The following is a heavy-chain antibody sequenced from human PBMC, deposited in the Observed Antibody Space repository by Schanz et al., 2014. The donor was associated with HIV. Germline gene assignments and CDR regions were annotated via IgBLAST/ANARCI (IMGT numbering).Heavy chain of an antibody. V-gene: IGHV3-30*04. CDR3: ARGGIWEWDQPDFDY. Sequence: QVQLVESGGGVVQPGGSLRLSCAASGFTFSNYPMHWVRQAPGKGLEWVAVVSYDGKTAFYAVSVQGRFSISRDNSKNTLYLQINSLRAEDTAVYYCARGGIWEWDQPDFDYWGQGTLVTVSS. J-gene: IGHJ4*02. CDR2: VSYDGKTA. D-gene: IGHD2-15*01. CDR1: GFTFSNYP.